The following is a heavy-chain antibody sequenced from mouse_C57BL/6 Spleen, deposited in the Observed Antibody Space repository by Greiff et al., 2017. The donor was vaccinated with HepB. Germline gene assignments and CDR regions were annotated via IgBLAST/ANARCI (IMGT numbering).Heavy chain of an antibody. CDR1: GYAFSSSW. CDR2: IYPGDGDT. Sequence: VQLQQSGPELVKPGASVKISCKASGYAFSSSWMNWVKQRPGKGLEWIGRIYPGDGDTNYNGKFKGKATLTADKSSSTAYMQLSSLTSEDSSVYFCARSLLYDGYHPFAYWGQGTLVTVSA. D-gene: IGHD2-3*01. CDR3: ARSLLYDGYHPFAY. J-gene: IGHJ3*01. V-gene: IGHV1-82*01.